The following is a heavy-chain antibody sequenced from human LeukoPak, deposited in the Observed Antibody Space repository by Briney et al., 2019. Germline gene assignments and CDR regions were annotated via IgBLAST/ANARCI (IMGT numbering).Heavy chain of an antibody. Sequence: SETLSLTCAVYGGSFSGYYWSWIRQPPGKGLEWIGYIYYSGSTNYNPSLQSRVTISVDTSKNQFSLKLSSVTAADTAVYYCARGPNILTGYDYWGQGTLVTVSS. D-gene: IGHD3-9*01. CDR1: GGSFSGYY. CDR2: IYYSGST. CDR3: ARGPNILTGYDY. J-gene: IGHJ4*02. V-gene: IGHV4-59*01.